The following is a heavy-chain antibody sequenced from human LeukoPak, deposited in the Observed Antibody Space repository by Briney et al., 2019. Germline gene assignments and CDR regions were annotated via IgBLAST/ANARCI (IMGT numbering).Heavy chain of an antibody. CDR2: ISAYNGNT. D-gene: IGHD3-9*01. CDR1: GYTFTSYG. CDR3: ARDQAATNTQVRFCLD. V-gene: IGHV1-18*01. J-gene: IGHJ4*02. Sequence: ASVKVSCKASGYTFTSYGISWVRQAPGQGLEWMGWISAYNGNTNFAQKLQGRVTMTTDTSTSTAYMDPRSLRSDDTAVYHCARDQAATNTQVRFCLDWGQGTLVTVSS.